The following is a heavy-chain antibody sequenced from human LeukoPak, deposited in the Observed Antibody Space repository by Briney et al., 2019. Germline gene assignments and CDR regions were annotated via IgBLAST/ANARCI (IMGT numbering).Heavy chain of an antibody. V-gene: IGHV4-59*01. D-gene: IGHD6-13*01. J-gene: IGHJ5*02. Sequence: PSETLSLTCTVSGGSISSYYWSWIRQPPGKGLEWIGYIYYSGSTNYNPSLKSRVTISVDTSKNQFSLKLSSVTAADTAVYYCARAGQLGWNWFDPWGQGTLVTVSS. CDR2: IYYSGST. CDR1: GGSISSYY. CDR3: ARAGQLGWNWFDP.